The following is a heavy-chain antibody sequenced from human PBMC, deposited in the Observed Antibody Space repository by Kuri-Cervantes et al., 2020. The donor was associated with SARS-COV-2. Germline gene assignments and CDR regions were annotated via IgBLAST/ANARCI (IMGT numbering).Heavy chain of an antibody. CDR3: AKGYSSSSDYYYYMDV. J-gene: IGHJ6*03. D-gene: IGHD6-6*01. CDR2: ISWNSGSI. Sequence: SLKISCAASGFTFSSYAMSWVRQAPGKGLEWVSGISWNSGSIGYADSVKGRFTISRDNAKNSLYLQMNSLRAEDTALYYCAKGYSSSSDYYYYMDVWGKGTTVTVSS. V-gene: IGHV3-9*01. CDR1: GFTFSSYA.